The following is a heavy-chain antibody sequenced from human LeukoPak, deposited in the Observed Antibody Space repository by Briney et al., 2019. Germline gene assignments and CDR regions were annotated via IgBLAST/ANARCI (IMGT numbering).Heavy chain of an antibody. CDR2: IYNSGST. CDR1: GGSFSGSN. J-gene: IGHJ4*02. CDR3: VRAYDY. Sequence: SETLSLTCAVYGGSFSGSNWSWIRQPPGKGLEWIAEIYNSGSTIYNPSLKSRVTISVDTSKNQFSLNLISVTAADTAVYYCVRAYDYWGQGTLVTVSS. V-gene: IGHV4-34*01.